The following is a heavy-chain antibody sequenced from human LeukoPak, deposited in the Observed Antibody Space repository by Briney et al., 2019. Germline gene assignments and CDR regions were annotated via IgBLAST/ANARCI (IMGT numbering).Heavy chain of an antibody. J-gene: IGHJ3*02. CDR2: ISWDSGHS. CDR1: AFTVDDYA. CDR3: IKDLRLDLHLDTFEI. Sequence: PGRSLRLSCAAAAFTVDDYAMHWVRQAPGKGLEWVSSISWDSGHSVHADAVQGRFTISRDNAKNSLYLQMNNLRPEYTALYYCIKDLRLDLHLDTFEIWGQGTMVTVSS. V-gene: IGHV3-9*01. D-gene: IGHD1-7*01.